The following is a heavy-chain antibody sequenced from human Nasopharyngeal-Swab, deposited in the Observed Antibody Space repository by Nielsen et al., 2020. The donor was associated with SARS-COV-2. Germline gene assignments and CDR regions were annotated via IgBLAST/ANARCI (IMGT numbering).Heavy chain of an antibody. CDR2: ISSSSSYT. V-gene: IGHV3-11*05. J-gene: IGHJ3*02. CDR3: ARESAGSGAFDI. D-gene: IGHD6-13*01. CDR1: GFTFSSYA. Sequence: GESLKISCAASGFTFSSYAMSWVRQAPGKGLEWVSYISSSSSYTNYADSVKGRFTISRDNAKNSLYLQMNSLRAEDTAVYYCARESAGSGAFDIWGQGTMVTVSS.